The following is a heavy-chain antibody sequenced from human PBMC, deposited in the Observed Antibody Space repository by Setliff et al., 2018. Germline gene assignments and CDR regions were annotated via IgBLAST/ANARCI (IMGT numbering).Heavy chain of an antibody. CDR3: ARDTSSDWAAWFDP. J-gene: IGHJ5*02. CDR2: VFVSGST. V-gene: IGHV4-4*07. CDR1: DFSVSPVYY. Sequence: KASEILSLTCVVSDFSVSPVYYWSWIRRPAGKGLEWIGRVFVSGSTNYNPSLKSRVTMSVDTSKNQFSLKLTSVTAADTAMYYCARDTSSDWAAWFDPWSQGILVTVSS. D-gene: IGHD6-19*01.